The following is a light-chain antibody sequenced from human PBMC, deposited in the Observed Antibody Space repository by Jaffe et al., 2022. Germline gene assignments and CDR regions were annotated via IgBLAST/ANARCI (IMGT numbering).Light chain of an antibody. J-gene: IGKJ3*01. CDR3: QQSYSTPHRIT. Sequence: DIQMTQSPSSLSASVGDRVTITCRASQSISSYLNWYQQKPGKAPKLLIYAASSLQSGVPSRFSGSGSGTDFTLTISSLQPEDFATYYCQQSYSTPHRITFGPGTKVDIK. CDR2: AAS. V-gene: IGKV1-39*01. CDR1: QSISSY.